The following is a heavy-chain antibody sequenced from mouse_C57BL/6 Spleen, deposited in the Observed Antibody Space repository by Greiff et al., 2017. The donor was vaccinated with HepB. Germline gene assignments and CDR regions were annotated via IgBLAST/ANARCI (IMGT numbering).Heavy chain of an antibody. CDR3: ARGGAFAY. Sequence: EVQLQQSGPELVKPGASVKIPCKASGYTFTDYNMDWVKQSHGKSLEWIGEINPNNGGTIYNQKFKGKATLTVDKSSSTAYMELRSLTSEDTAVYYCARGGAFAYWGQGTLVTVSA. D-gene: IGHD3-1*01. V-gene: IGHV1-18*01. CDR2: INPNNGGT. CDR1: GYTFTDYN. J-gene: IGHJ3*01.